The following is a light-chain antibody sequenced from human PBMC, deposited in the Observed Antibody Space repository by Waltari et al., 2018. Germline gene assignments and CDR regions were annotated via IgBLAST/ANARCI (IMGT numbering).Light chain of an antibody. CDR2: STY. V-gene: IGKV3-20*01. CDR1: QTVSTIA. J-gene: IGKJ4*01. Sequence: EIVLTQSPGTLSSPGDRVTLSCRASQTVSTIALSWYQQKPGQAPRVLIYSTYNRATGIPDRFSGSGSGTDFTLTINRLAPEDFAMYYCQQYDGIVVTFGGGTKVEI. CDR3: QQYDGIVVT.